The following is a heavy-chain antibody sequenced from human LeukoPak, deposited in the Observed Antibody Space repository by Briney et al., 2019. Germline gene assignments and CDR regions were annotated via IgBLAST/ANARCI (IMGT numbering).Heavy chain of an antibody. J-gene: IGHJ3*02. D-gene: IGHD5-24*01. CDR1: GGSISNYH. V-gene: IGHV4-59*01. Sequence: SETLSLTCTVSGGSISNYHWSWIRQPTGKGLGWIGHIYYRGSTKYNPSLESRVTISVDMSKNQFSLKLNSVTAADTAVYYCVRVQADGHSDIWGQGTMVTVSS. CDR2: IYYRGST. CDR3: VRVQADGHSDI.